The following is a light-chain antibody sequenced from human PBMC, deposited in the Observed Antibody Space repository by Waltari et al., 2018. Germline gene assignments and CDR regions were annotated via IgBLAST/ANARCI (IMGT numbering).Light chain of an antibody. V-gene: IGKV1-NL1*01. CDR1: QGISNS. CDR3: QQYYSTPRT. Sequence: DIQMTQSPSSLSASVGDRVTITWRASQGISNSLAWYQQKPGKAPKLLLYATSRLESGVPSRFSGSGSGTDYTLTISSLQPEDFATYYCQQYYSTPRTFGQGTKVEIK. CDR2: ATS. J-gene: IGKJ1*01.